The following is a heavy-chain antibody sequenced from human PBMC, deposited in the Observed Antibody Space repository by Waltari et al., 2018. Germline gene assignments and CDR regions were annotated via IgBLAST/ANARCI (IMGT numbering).Heavy chain of an antibody. J-gene: IGHJ5*02. CDR2: ISSSTTTM. CDR3: ARRGGTSPFDT. D-gene: IGHD1-26*01. V-gene: IGHV3-48*01. CDR1: GFELRGIS. Sequence: QLVESGGDLIQPGGSLRLSCAASGFELRGISMNWVRQAPGKGLEWISYISSSTTTMFYADSVKGRFTISRDNAKNSLYLQMNNLRGDDTALYFCARRGGTSPFDTWGQGTLVIVSS.